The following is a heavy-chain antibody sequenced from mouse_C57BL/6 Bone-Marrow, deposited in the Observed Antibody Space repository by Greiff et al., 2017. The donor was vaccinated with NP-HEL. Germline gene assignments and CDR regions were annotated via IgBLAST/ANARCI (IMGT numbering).Heavy chain of an antibody. CDR3: SRHSTPLYYSHYYAMGY. Sequence: EVKLVESGGGLVQPGGSLKLSCAASGFTFSDYGMAWVRQAPRKGPEWVAFISNLAYSIYYADTVTGRFTISRENAKNTLYLEMSSLGSEDTAMYYWSRHSTPLYYSHYYAMGYWGQGTSVTVSS. V-gene: IGHV5-15*01. CDR1: GFTFSDYG. J-gene: IGHJ4*01. D-gene: IGHD2-1*01. CDR2: ISNLAYSI.